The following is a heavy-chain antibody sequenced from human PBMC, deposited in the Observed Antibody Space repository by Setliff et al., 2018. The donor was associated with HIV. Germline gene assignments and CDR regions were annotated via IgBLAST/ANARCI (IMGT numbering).Heavy chain of an antibody. J-gene: IGHJ3*02. D-gene: IGHD2-15*01. CDR1: GYTFTDYY. V-gene: IGHV1-2*02. CDR2: VNPNSGGT. Sequence: ASVKVSCKASGYTFTDYYIHWVRQAPGQGLQWMGWVNPNSGGTNSAQEFQGRVTMTRDTSISTAYMELSWLKPDDTAVYYCARDCKHVFDIWGQGTMVTVSS. CDR3: ARDCKHVFDI.